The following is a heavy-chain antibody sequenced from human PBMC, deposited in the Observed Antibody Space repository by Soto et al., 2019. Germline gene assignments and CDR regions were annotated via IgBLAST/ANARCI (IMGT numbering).Heavy chain of an antibody. CDR3: ARERYQVISDGMDV. J-gene: IGHJ6*02. V-gene: IGHV1-2*02. CDR1: GYTFTGYY. CDR2: INPETGGT. Sequence: GALVKVSCKASGYTFTGYYVHWVREAPGQGLEWMGWINPETGGTSYAQKFQGRVTLSRDTSINTAYLEVSRLRFDDAAVYFCARERYQVISDGMDVWGQGTTVTVSS. D-gene: IGHD2-2*01.